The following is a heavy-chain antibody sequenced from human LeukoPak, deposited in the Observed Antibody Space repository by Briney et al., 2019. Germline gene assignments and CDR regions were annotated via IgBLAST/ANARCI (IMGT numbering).Heavy chain of an antibody. J-gene: IGHJ4*02. D-gene: IGHD6-19*01. V-gene: IGHV3-43D*03. Sequence: QPGGSLRLSCAASGFTFDDYAMHWVRQAPGKGLEWVSLISWDGGSTYYADSVKGRFTISRDNSKNSLYLQMNGLTAEDTAVYYCAREATWGQWYFDLWGQGAPVTVSS. CDR2: ISWDGGST. CDR3: AREATWGQWYFDL. CDR1: GFTFDDYA.